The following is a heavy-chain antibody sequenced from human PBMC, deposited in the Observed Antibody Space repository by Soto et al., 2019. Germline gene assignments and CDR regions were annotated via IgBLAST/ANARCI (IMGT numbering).Heavy chain of an antibody. Sequence: SETLSLTCAVYGGSFSGYYWSWIRQPQGKGLEWIGEINHSGSTNYNPSLKSRVTISVDTSKNQFSLKLSSVTAADTAVYYCASPGGRIAAPNYYYYGMDVWGQGTTVTVSS. D-gene: IGHD6-13*01. CDR2: INHSGST. J-gene: IGHJ6*02. CDR3: ASPGGRIAAPNYYYYGMDV. CDR1: GGSFSGYY. V-gene: IGHV4-34*01.